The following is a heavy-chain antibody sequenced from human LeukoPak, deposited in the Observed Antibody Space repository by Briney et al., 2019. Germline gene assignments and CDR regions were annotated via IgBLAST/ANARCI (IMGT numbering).Heavy chain of an antibody. D-gene: IGHD3-9*01. Sequence: SETLSLTCAVYGESFRGYYWSWIRQPPGKGLEWIGEINHGGDTNYRPSLKSRVTISVDTSKNQFSLRLSSVTAADTAVYYCARASPFGWNPFDYWGQGTLVTVSS. J-gene: IGHJ4*02. CDR1: GESFRGYY. V-gene: IGHV4-34*01. CDR3: ARASPFGWNPFDY. CDR2: INHGGDT.